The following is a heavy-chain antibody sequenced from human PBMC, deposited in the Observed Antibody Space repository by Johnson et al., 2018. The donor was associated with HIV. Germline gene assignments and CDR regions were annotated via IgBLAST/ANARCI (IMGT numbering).Heavy chain of an antibody. Sequence: QVQLVESGGGVVQPGRSLRLSCAASGFTFSSYAMSWVRQAPGKGLEWVAVISYDGSNKYYADSVKGRFTISRDRSKNTVSLQMNSLRVEDTAVYYCARDERPDGFDIWDQGTMVTVSS. CDR2: ISYDGSNK. D-gene: IGHD1-1*01. V-gene: IGHV3-30*14. CDR1: GFTFSSYA. J-gene: IGHJ3*02. CDR3: ARDERPDGFDI.